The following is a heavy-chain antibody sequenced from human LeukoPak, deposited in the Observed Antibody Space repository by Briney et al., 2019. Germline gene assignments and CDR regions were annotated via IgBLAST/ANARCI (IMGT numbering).Heavy chain of an antibody. CDR1: GYTFTSYA. D-gene: IGHD3-22*01. V-gene: IGHV7-4-1*02. CDR2: INTNTGNP. Sequence: GASVKVSCKASGYTFTSYAMNWVRQAPGQGLEWMGWINTNTGNPTYAQGFTGRFVFSLDTSVSTAYLQISSLKAEDTAVYYCARPYDSSGSDAFDIWGQGTMVTVSS. CDR3: ARPYDSSGSDAFDI. J-gene: IGHJ3*02.